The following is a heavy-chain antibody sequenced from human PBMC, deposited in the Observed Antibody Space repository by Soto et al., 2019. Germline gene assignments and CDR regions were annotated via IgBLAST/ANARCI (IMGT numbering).Heavy chain of an antibody. Sequence: QVQLVQSGAEVKKPGASGKVSCKASGYTFTGYYMHWVRQAPGQGLEWMGWINPNSGGTNYAQKFQGRVTRTMDTSIRTAYVELSRLRSDDTAVFYCARSRYSSYGGGFDYWGQGTLVTVSS. CDR3: ARSRYSSYGGGFDY. V-gene: IGHV1-2*02. D-gene: IGHD4-4*01. J-gene: IGHJ4*02. CDR1: GYTFTGYY. CDR2: INPNSGGT.